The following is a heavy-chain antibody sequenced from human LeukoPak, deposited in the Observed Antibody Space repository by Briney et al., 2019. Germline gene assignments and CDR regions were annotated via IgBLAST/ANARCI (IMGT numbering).Heavy chain of an antibody. D-gene: IGHD2-2*01. J-gene: IGHJ5*02. CDR1: GGSISSGGYS. CDR2: IYYSGST. CDR3: ARGSKNWFDP. Sequence: SETLSLTCTVSGGSISSGGYSWSWIRQHPGKGLEWIGYIYYSGSTYYNPSLKSRVTISVDTSKNQFSLKLSSVTAADTAVYYCARGSKNWFDPWGQGTLVTVSS. V-gene: IGHV4-31*03.